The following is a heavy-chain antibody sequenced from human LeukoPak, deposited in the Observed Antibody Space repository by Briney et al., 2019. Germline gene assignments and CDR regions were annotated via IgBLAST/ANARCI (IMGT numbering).Heavy chain of an antibody. CDR1: GGSFSGYY. CDR2: IYYSGST. Sequence: TSETLSLTCAVYGGSFSGYYWSRIRQPPGKGLEWIGYIYYSGSTNYNPSLKSRVTISVDTSKNQFSLKLSSVTAADTAVYYCARYSIVSAHYYGLDVWGQGTTVTVSS. D-gene: IGHD2-8*01. J-gene: IGHJ6*02. V-gene: IGHV4-34*11. CDR3: ARYSIVSAHYYGLDV.